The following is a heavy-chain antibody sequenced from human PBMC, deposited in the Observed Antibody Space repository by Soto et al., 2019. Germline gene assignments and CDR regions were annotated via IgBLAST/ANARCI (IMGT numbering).Heavy chain of an antibody. CDR1: GFTFSSYG. CDR2: IWYDGSNK. J-gene: IGHJ5*02. V-gene: IGHV3-33*01. Sequence: GGSLRLSCAASGFTFSSYGMHWVRQAPGKGLEWVAVIWYDGSNKYYADSVKGRFTISRDNSKNTLYLQMNSLRAEDTAVYYCARDLNNYGSWFDPWGQGTLVTVSS. D-gene: IGHD3-16*01. CDR3: ARDLNNYGSWFDP.